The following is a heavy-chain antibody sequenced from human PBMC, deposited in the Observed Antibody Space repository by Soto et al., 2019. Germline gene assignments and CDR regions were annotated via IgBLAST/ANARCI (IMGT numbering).Heavy chain of an antibody. V-gene: IGHV3-23*01. D-gene: IGHD3-10*01. CDR3: AKERLARGIDY. CDR1: GFTFSNYA. Sequence: EVHLLDSGGGLVQPGGSLRLSCAASGFTFSNYAMSWVRQAPGKGLDWVSTISSSGSNTYYADSVKGRFSISRDNSKNTVYLEMKNLRAEDTAVYYCAKERLARGIDYWGQGTLVTVSS. CDR2: ISSSGSNT. J-gene: IGHJ4*02.